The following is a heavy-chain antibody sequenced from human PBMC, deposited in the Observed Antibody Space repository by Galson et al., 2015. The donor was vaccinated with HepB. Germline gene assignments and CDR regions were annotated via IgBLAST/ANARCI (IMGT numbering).Heavy chain of an antibody. CDR3: TREKGTVDLAHVC. J-gene: IGHJ4*02. Sequence: SLRLSCAASGFPFSNYHMVWVRQAPGKGLEWVSFIGIRSSFTQYADSVKGRFTTSREDAKNSLYRQMASLKAEDTAVYYCTREKGTVDLAHVCWGQGTLVTVSS. CDR1: GFPFSNYH. CDR2: IGIRSSFT. V-gene: IGHV3-11*06. D-gene: IGHD5-12*01.